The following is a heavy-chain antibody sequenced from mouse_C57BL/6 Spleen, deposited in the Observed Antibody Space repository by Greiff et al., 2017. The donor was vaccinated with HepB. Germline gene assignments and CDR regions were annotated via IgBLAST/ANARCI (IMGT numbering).Heavy chain of an antibody. Sequence: QVQLQQPGAELVKPGASVKLSCKASGYTFTSYWMQWVKQRPGQGLEWIGEIDPSDSYTNYNQKFKGKATLTVDTSSSTAYMQLSSLTSEDSAVYYCARKGLGRGYAMDYWGQGTSVTVSS. CDR1: GYTFTSYW. CDR3: ARKGLGRGYAMDY. V-gene: IGHV1-50*01. J-gene: IGHJ4*01. D-gene: IGHD4-1*01. CDR2: IDPSDSYT.